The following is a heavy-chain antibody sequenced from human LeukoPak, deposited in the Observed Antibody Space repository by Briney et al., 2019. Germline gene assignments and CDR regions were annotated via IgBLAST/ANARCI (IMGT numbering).Heavy chain of an antibody. V-gene: IGHV3-11*01. J-gene: IGHJ5*02. CDR1: GLTFSDSY. D-gene: IGHD3-22*01. CDR2: ISNSGSSK. Sequence: GGSLRLSCAASGLTFSDSYMSWIRQAPGKGLEWVSYISNSGSSKYYADSVKGRFTISRDNAKNSLYLQMNSLRAEDTAVYYCASIPDLGYYRGWFDPWGQGTLVTVSS. CDR3: ASIPDLGYYRGWFDP.